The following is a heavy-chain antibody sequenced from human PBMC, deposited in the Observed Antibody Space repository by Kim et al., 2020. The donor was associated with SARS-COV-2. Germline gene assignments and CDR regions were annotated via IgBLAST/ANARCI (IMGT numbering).Heavy chain of an antibody. CDR1: GFTFSIYA. CDR3: AKESHLAA. J-gene: IGHJ1*01. Sequence: GGSLRLSCAASGFTFSIYAMSWVRQAPGKGLEWVSSITSSGGSTYHADAVKGRFTVSRDNSKNTLHLQMNSLRVEDTAVYYCAKESHLAAWGPGPLVHVSS. D-gene: IGHD6-13*01. CDR2: ITSSGGST. V-gene: IGHV3-23*01.